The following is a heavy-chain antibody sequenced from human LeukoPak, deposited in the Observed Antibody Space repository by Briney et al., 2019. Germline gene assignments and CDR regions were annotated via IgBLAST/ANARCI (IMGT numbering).Heavy chain of an antibody. D-gene: IGHD3-22*01. CDR3: ARGLGDSSGYYYSDN. V-gene: IGHV1-69*13. J-gene: IGHJ4*02. Sequence: ASVKVSCKTSVGTFSTYAISWVRQAPGQGLEWMGGIIPIFGTGNYAQKFQGRVTITADESTSTAYMELSSLRSEDTAVYYCARGLGDSSGYYYSDNWGQGTLVTVSS. CDR1: VGTFSTYA. CDR2: IIPIFGTG.